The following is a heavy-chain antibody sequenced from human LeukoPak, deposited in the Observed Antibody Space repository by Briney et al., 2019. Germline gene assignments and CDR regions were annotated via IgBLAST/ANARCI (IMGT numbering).Heavy chain of an antibody. Sequence: QPGGSLRLSCAASGFTFSRYEMNWVRQAPGKGLEWVSYISGSGTTIYYADSVKGRFTMSRDNAKNSVYLQMGSLRAEDTAVYFCARDPAYYDSSGYLTYFDYWGQGTLVTVSS. V-gene: IGHV3-48*03. D-gene: IGHD3-22*01. CDR1: GFTFSRYE. CDR2: ISGSGTTI. CDR3: ARDPAYYDSSGYLTYFDY. J-gene: IGHJ4*02.